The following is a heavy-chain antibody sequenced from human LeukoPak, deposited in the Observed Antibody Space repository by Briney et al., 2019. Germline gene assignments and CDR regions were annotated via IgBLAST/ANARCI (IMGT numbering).Heavy chain of an antibody. V-gene: IGHV1-2*02. D-gene: IGHD3-22*01. CDR3: ARALRYDDSSGYYAY. J-gene: IGHJ4*02. Sequence: GASVKLSCKASGYTFSGYSMHWVRQAPGQGLEWMGWINPNSGATNYAQTLQGRVTMTRDTSISIVYMELSRLRTDDTAVYYCARALRYDDSSGYYAYWGQGTLVTVSS. CDR2: INPNSGAT. CDR1: GYTFSGYS.